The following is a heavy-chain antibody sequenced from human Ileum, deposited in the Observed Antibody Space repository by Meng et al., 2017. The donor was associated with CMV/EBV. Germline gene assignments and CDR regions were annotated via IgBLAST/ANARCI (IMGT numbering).Heavy chain of an antibody. CDR2: LSYDGTNK. Sequence: QGDSVESGGGVVQPGRSLRLYGEVSGCNFTSYAFHWVRQAPGKGLEWVAVLSYDGTNKYYADSVKGRFTISRDNAKNLLYLQMNSLRAEDTAVYYCARRIGYSSGYYSDYWGQGILVTVSS. CDR3: ARRIGYSSGYYSDY. V-gene: IGHV3-30-3*01. D-gene: IGHD3-22*01. J-gene: IGHJ4*02. CDR1: GCNFTSYA.